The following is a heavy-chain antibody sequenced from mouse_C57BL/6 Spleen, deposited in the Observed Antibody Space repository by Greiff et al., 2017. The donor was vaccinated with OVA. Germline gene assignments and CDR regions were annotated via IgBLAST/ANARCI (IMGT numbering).Heavy chain of an antibody. Sequence: QVQLQQPGAELVMPGASVKLSCKASGYTFTSYWMHWVKQRHGQGLEWIGEIDPSDSYTNYNQKFKGKSTLTVDKSSSTASMQLSSLTSEDSAVYYGARDYYGSCYGKNAMDYWGQGTSVTVSS. CDR1: GYTFTSYW. V-gene: IGHV1-69*01. CDR3: ARDYYGSCYGKNAMDY. D-gene: IGHD1-1*01. CDR2: IDPSDSYT. J-gene: IGHJ4*01.